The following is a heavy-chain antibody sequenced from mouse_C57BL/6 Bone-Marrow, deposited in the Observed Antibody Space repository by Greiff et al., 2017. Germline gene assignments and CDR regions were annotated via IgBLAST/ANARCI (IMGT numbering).Heavy chain of an antibody. J-gene: IGHJ2*01. D-gene: IGHD1-1*01. Sequence: EVKVVESGAELVKPGASVKLSCTASGFNIKDYYIHWVKQRTEQGLEWIGRIDPEDGETKYAPKFQDKATITADTSSNTAYLPLSSLTSEDTAVYYCTRSLIYYGTNYWGQGTTLTVSS. V-gene: IGHV14-2*01. CDR1: GFNIKDYY. CDR2: IDPEDGET. CDR3: TRSLIYYGTNY.